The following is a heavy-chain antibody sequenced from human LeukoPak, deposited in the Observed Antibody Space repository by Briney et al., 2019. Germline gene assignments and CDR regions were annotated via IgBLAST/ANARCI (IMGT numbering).Heavy chain of an antibody. Sequence: PGGSLRLSCAASGFTFSSYAMHWVRQAPGKGLEYVSAISSNGGSTYYANSVKGRFTISRDNSKNTLYLQMGSLRAEDMAVHYCARDTGDLWSGPTFDYWGQGTLVTVSS. D-gene: IGHD3-3*01. CDR3: ARDTGDLWSGPTFDY. J-gene: IGHJ4*02. CDR1: GFTFSSYA. CDR2: ISSNGGST. V-gene: IGHV3-64*01.